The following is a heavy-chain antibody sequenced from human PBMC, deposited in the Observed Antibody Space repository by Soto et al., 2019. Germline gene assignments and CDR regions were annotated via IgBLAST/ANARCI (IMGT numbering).Heavy chain of an antibody. Sequence: QLQLQESGPGLVKPSETLSLTCTVSGGSISSSSYYWGWIRQPPGKGREWIGTIYYSVSNYYNPSHQSRVNISVDTSKIQVSLTPSSVSAADTAVYYCACLYVSSRVDYWGQGTLVTVSS. V-gene: IGHV4-39*01. CDR1: GGSISSSSYY. CDR2: IYYSVSN. CDR3: ACLYVSSRVDY. D-gene: IGHD6-6*01. J-gene: IGHJ4*02.